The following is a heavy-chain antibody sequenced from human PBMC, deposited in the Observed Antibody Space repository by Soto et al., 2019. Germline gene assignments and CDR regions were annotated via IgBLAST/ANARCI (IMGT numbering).Heavy chain of an antibody. D-gene: IGHD2-21*02. CDR1: GGAFSGYY. CDR2: INHSGTI. V-gene: IGHV4-34*01. J-gene: IGHJ6*02. Sequence: SETLCLTGAVYGGAFSGYYWTWIRQPPGKGLEWIGEINHSGTINFNPSLKSRLTISLDTSKKHFSLKLSSVTDADTAAYYCARADRTLVTSYSLDVWGQGTTVTVSS. CDR3: ARADRTLVTSYSLDV.